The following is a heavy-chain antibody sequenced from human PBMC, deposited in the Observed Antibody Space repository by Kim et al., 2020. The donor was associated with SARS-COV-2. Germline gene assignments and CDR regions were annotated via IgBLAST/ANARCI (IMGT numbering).Heavy chain of an antibody. Sequence: GGSLRLSCAASGFTFSSYAMHWVRQAPGKGLEWVAVISYDGSNKYYAGSVKGRFTISRDNSKNTLYLQMNSLRAEDTAVYYCARDRNYYDSSGYYYPRYYYYYGMDVWGQGTTVTVSS. CDR2: ISYDGSNK. V-gene: IGHV3-30-3*01. CDR3: ARDRNYYDSSGYYYPRYYYYYGMDV. CDR1: GFTFSSYA. J-gene: IGHJ6*02. D-gene: IGHD3-22*01.